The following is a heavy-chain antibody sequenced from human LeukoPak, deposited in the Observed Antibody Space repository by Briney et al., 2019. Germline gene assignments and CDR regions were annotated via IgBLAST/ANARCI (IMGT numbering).Heavy chain of an antibody. CDR3: ARLGVTMVRGVSYNWFDP. CDR2: IYHSGRT. Sequence: SETLSLTCAVSGGSISSSNWWTWVRQPPGKGLEWIGEIYHSGRTNYNPSLKSRVTISVDKSKNQFSLKLSSVTAADTAVYYCARLGVTMVRGVSYNWFDPWGQGTLVTVSS. J-gene: IGHJ5*02. CDR1: GGSISSSNW. D-gene: IGHD3-10*01. V-gene: IGHV4-4*02.